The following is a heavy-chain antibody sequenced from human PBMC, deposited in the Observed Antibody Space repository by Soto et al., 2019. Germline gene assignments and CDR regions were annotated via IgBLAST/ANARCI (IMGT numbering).Heavy chain of an antibody. J-gene: IGHJ3*02. Sequence: EVQLVESGGGLVQPGGSLRLSCAASGFTVSSNYMSWVRQAPGKGLEWVSVIYSGGSTYYADSVKGRFTISRAHSKYTLYRQFNSLSSVDTAGHYCASASNGAFDTLALGKMVTVAS. CDR3: ASASNGAFDT. V-gene: IGHV3-66*01. D-gene: IGHD2-8*01. CDR1: GFTVSSNY. CDR2: IYSGGST.